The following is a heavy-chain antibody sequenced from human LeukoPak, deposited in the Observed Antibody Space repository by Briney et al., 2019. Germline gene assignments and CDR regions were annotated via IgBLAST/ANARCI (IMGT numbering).Heavy chain of an antibody. CDR3: ARVCGGSSWINWFDP. J-gene: IGHJ5*02. D-gene: IGHD6-13*01. CDR2: IYYSGST. CDR1: GGSISSYY. Sequence: PSETLSLTCTVSGGSISSYYWSWIRQPPGKGLEWIGYIYYSGSTNYNPSLKSRVTISVDTSKNQFPLKLSSVTAADTAVYYCARVCGGSSWINWFDPWGQGTLVTVSS. V-gene: IGHV4-59*12.